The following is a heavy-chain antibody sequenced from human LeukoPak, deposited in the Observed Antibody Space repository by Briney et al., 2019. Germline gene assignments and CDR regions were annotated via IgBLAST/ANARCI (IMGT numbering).Heavy chain of an antibody. CDR2: IYYSGST. J-gene: IGHJ4*02. D-gene: IGHD6-19*01. V-gene: IGHV4-59*01. Sequence: PSETLSLTCTVSGGSISSYYWSWIRQPPGKGLEWIGYIYYSGSTNYNPSLKSRVTISVDTFKNQFSLKLSSVTAADTAVYYCARGEQWLVHFDYWGQGTLVTVSS. CDR1: GGSISSYY. CDR3: ARGEQWLVHFDY.